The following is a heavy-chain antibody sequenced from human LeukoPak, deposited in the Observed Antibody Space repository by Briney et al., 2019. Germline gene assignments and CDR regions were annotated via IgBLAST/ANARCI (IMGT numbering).Heavy chain of an antibody. J-gene: IGHJ6*03. CDR3: AISRDTVTTKTDKAPYYYMDV. Sequence: AASVKVSCKASGGTFSSYAISWVRQAPGQGLEWMGGIIPIFGTANYAQKFQGRVTLTTDESTSTAYMELSSLRSEDTAVYYCAISRDTVTTKTDKAPYYYMDVWGKGTTVTVSS. CDR1: GGTFSSYA. V-gene: IGHV1-69*05. CDR2: IIPIFGTA. D-gene: IGHD4-11*01.